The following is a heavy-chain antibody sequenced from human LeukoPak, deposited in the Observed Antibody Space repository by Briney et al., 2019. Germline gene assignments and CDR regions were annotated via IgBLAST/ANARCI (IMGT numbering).Heavy chain of an antibody. Sequence: ASVKVSCKASGYTFTGYYMHSVRQAPGQGLEWMAWINPNSGGTNYAQKFQGRVTMTRGTSISTAYMELSRLRSDDTAVYYCAREVNRYSSGWYLGYWGQGTLVTVSS. J-gene: IGHJ4*02. D-gene: IGHD6-19*01. CDR2: INPNSGGT. CDR3: AREVNRYSSGWYLGY. CDR1: GYTFTGYY. V-gene: IGHV1-2*02.